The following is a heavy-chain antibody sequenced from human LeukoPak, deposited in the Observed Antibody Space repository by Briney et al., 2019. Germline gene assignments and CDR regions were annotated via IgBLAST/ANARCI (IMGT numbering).Heavy chain of an antibody. D-gene: IGHD3-10*01. J-gene: IGHJ4*02. Sequence: PSGTLSLTCAVSGGSISSSNWWSWVRQPPGKGLEWIGEIYHSGSSNYNPSLRSRVTISVDKSMNQFSLEVTSVTAADTAVYYCAREGSVTMVRGVTLYDFDYWGQGTLVTVSS. CDR2: IYHSGSS. CDR1: GGSISSSNW. CDR3: AREGSVTMVRGVTLYDFDY. V-gene: IGHV4-4*02.